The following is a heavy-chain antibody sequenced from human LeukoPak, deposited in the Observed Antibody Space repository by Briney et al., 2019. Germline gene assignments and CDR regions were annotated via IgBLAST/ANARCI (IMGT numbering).Heavy chain of an antibody. CDR2: IKQDGSKK. CDR1: GFPFSSHW. V-gene: IGHV3-7*04. Sequence: PGGSPRLSCVASGFPFSSHWMTWVRQAPGKGLEWVANIKQDGSKKSYVDSVKGRFTISRDNAKNSLYLQMNSLRAEDTAIYYCTRVGYIDEGIDYWGQGTLVTVSS. J-gene: IGHJ4*02. D-gene: IGHD5-24*01. CDR3: TRVGYIDEGIDY.